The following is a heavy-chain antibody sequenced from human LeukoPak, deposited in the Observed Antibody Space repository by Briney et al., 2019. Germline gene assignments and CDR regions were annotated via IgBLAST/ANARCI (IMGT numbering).Heavy chain of an antibody. CDR2: INPVSGIA. D-gene: IGHD2-2*01. CDR3: ARAPMGTAALY. V-gene: IGHV1-8*01. J-gene: IGHJ4*02. Sequence: GASVKVSCKASGYTFTNFDINWVRQAPGQGLEWMGWINPVSGIAGSAQQFQGRVTLTRDTSISTAYMELSSLRSDDTAFYYCARAPMGTAALYWGQGTLVTVSS. CDR1: GYTFTNFD.